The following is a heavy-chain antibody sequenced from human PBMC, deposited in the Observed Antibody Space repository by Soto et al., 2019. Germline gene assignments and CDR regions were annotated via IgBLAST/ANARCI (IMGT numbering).Heavy chain of an antibody. CDR3: ARELRGANWFDP. D-gene: IGHD3-10*01. V-gene: IGHV3-7*04. J-gene: IGHJ5*02. CDR2: IKQDGSEK. CDR1: GFTFSSYW. Sequence: EVQLVESGGGSVQPGGSLRLSCAASGFTFSSYWMSWVRQAPGKGLEWVANIKQDGSEKYYVDSVKGRFTISRDNAKNALYLQMNSLRAEATAVYYCARELRGANWFDPWGQGTLVTVSS.